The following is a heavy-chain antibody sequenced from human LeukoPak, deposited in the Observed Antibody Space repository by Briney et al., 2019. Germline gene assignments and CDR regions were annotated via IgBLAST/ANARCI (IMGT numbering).Heavy chain of an antibody. J-gene: IGHJ4*02. V-gene: IGHV1-8*03. CDR1: GYTFTSYD. Sequence: ASVKVSCKASGYTFTSYDINWVRPATGQGLEWMGWMNPNSGNTGYAQKFQGRVTITRNTSISTAYMELSSLRSEDTAVYYCARGRESSSWYDYWGQGTLVTVSS. CDR3: ARGRESSSWYDY. D-gene: IGHD6-13*01. CDR2: MNPNSGNT.